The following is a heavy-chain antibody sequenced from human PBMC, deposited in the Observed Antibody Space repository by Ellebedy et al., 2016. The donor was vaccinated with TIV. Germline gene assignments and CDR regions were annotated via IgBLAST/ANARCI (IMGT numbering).Heavy chain of an antibody. V-gene: IGHV3-23*01. CDR2: IRISDGST. D-gene: IGHD2-21*02. CDR1: AFAFSSYA. Sequence: PGGSLRLSCAASAFAFSSYAMSWVRQAPGKGLEWVSAIRISDGSTHYADSVKGRFTSSRDNSKNTLYLQMNSLRAEDTGVYYCANLKCAGGCSIAGWYFDLWGRGTLVTVSS. CDR3: ANLKCAGGCSIAGWYFDL. J-gene: IGHJ2*01.